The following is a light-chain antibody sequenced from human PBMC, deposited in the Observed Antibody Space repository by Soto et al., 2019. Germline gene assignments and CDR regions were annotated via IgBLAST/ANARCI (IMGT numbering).Light chain of an antibody. Sequence: DIQLTQSPSSLSASVGDRVTMTCRTSQNINRYLGWYQKKAGKAPKLLIYGASALQSGVPARFSGSGSGTDFTLTISSLQPEDFATYYCQQSHSTPLAFGQGTRMEIK. J-gene: IGKJ5*01. V-gene: IGKV1-39*01. CDR3: QQSHSTPLA. CDR1: QNINRY. CDR2: GAS.